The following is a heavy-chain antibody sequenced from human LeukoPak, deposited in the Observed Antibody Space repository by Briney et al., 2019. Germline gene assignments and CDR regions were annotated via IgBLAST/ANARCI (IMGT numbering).Heavy chain of an antibody. J-gene: IGHJ4*02. CDR1: GFTFSSHW. Sequence: PGRSLRLSCVGSGFTFSSHWMSWVRLGPGKGLEWVSGIQPDGGYEHYMDSVRGRFTISRDNARSSVFLQMNSLRVDDTAVYYCARLFGGVTTFDYWGQGVLVTVSS. CDR2: IQPDGGYE. D-gene: IGHD3-16*01. V-gene: IGHV3-7*01. CDR3: ARLFGGVTTFDY.